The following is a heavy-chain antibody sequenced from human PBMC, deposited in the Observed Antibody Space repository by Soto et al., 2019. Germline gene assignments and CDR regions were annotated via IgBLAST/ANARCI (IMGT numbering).Heavy chain of an antibody. CDR2: IKSKTDGGTT. CDR3: TTDHAGITGTTAVGY. D-gene: IGHD1-7*01. V-gene: IGHV3-15*07. CDR1: GFTFSNAW. Sequence: GGSLRLSCAASGFTFSNAWMNWVRQAPGKGLEWVGRIKSKTDGGTTDYAAPVKGRFTISRDDSKNTLYLQMNSLKTEDTAVYYCTTDHAGITGTTAVGYWGQGTLVTVSS. J-gene: IGHJ4*02.